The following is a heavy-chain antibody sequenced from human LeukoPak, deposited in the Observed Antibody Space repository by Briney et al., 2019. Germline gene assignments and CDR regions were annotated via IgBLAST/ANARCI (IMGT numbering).Heavy chain of an antibody. Sequence: GGSLRLSCAASGFTFSSYEMHWVRQAPGKGLEWVSYISSSDSTIYYADSVKGRFTISRDNAKNTLYLQMNSLRAEDTAVYYCARGRGYSYGYSYYFDYWGQGTLVTVSS. V-gene: IGHV3-48*03. D-gene: IGHD5-18*01. CDR2: ISSSDSTI. CDR3: ARGRGYSYGYSYYFDY. J-gene: IGHJ4*02. CDR1: GFTFSSYE.